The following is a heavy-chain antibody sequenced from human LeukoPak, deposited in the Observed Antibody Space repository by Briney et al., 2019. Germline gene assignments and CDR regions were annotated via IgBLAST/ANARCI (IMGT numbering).Heavy chain of an antibody. J-gene: IGHJ6*03. D-gene: IGHD1-26*01. CDR1: GFTFDDYT. V-gene: IGHV3-43*01. CDR2: ISWDGGST. CDR3: AKGSDSGSYYLYYYYYMDV. Sequence: GGSLRLSCAASGFTFDDYTMHWVRQAPGKGLEWVSLISWDGGSTYYADSVKGRFTISRDNSKNSLYLQMNSLRTEDTALYYCAKGSDSGSYYLYYYYYMDVWGKGTTVTISS.